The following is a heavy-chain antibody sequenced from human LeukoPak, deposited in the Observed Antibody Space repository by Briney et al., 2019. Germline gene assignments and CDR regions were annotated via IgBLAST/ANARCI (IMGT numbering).Heavy chain of an antibody. Sequence: GASVKVSCKASGYTFTGYYMHWVRQAPGQGLEWMGWINPNSGGTNYAQKFQGRVTMTRDTSISTAYMELSRLRSDDTAVYYCAVSPHVYTAIFVVWGQGTLVTVSS. D-gene: IGHD5-18*01. J-gene: IGHJ4*02. V-gene: IGHV1-2*02. CDR3: AVSPHVYTAIFVV. CDR1: GYTFTGYY. CDR2: INPNSGGT.